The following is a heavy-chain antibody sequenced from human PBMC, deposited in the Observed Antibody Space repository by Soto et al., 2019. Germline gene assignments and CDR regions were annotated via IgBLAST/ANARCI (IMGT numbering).Heavy chain of an antibody. CDR3: ARDRRGYYDSSGYYGRVYYYYGMDV. CDR2: ISSSSSYI. J-gene: IGHJ6*02. V-gene: IGHV3-21*01. D-gene: IGHD3-22*01. Sequence: GGSLRLSCAASGFTFSSYSMNWVRQAPGKGLEWVSSISSSSSYIYCADSVKGRFTISRDNAKNSLYLQMNSLRAEDTAVYYCARDRRGYYDSSGYYGRVYYYYGMDVWGQGTTVTVSS. CDR1: GFTFSSYS.